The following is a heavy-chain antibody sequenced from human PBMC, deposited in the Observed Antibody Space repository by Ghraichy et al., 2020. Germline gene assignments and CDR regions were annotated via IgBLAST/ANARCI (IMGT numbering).Heavy chain of an antibody. CDR3: ARHHYYDSSGYDY. J-gene: IGHJ4*02. CDR2: IYYSGST. Sequence: SETLSLTCTVSGGSISSYYWSWIRQPPGKGLEWIGYIYYSGSTNYNPSLKSRVTISVDTSKNQFSLKLSSVTAADTAVYYCARHHYYDSSGYDYWGQGTLVTVSS. V-gene: IGHV4-59*08. D-gene: IGHD3-22*01. CDR1: GGSISSYY.